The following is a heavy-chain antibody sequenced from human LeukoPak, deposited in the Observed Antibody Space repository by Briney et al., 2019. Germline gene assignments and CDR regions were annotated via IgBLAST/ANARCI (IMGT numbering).Heavy chain of an antibody. Sequence: AGSLRLSCAASGFTVTSSYMSWVRQAPGKGLEWVAVLYSGGQTYYAGSVRGRFTIPRDASKNTLYLQMNSLRAEDTAEYYCARARCDTCGYGSWGQGTLVTVSS. CDR3: ARARCDTCGYGS. J-gene: IGHJ5*02. CDR2: LYSGGQT. D-gene: IGHD5-12*01. V-gene: IGHV3-66*02. CDR1: GFTVTSSY.